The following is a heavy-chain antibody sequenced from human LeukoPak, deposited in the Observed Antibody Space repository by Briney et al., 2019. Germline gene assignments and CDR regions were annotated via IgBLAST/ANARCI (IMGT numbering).Heavy chain of an antibody. CDR2: INPNSGGT. V-gene: IGHV1-2*02. CDR3: ARTTYYDFWSGYGAFDI. J-gene: IGHJ3*02. D-gene: IGHD3-3*01. CDR1: GYTSTGYY. Sequence: GASVKVSCKASGYTSTGYYMHWVRQAPGQGLEWMGWINPNSGGTNYAQKFQGRVTMTRDTSISTAYMELSRLRSDDTAVYYCARTTYYDFWSGYGAFDIWGQGTMVTVSS.